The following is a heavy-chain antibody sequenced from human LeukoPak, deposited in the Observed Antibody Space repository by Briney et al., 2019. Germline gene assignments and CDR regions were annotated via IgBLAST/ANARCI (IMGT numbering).Heavy chain of an antibody. CDR3: GGGDLRFEY. J-gene: IGHJ4*02. D-gene: IGHD3-16*01. V-gene: IGHV1-2*02. CDR2: INPDGGGT. Sequence: ASVKVSCRTSGYMFTAYYVQWMRQAPGQGLEWMGWINPDGGGTNYAQKFQGRVTMTRDTSITTAYMELNSLTSDDPAVYFCGGGDLRFEYWGQGTLVTVSS. CDR1: GYMFTAYY.